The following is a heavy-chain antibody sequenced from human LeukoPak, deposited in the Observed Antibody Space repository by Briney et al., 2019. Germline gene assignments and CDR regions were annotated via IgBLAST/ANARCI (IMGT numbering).Heavy chain of an antibody. Sequence: GESLKIYCKGSGYSFTSYWIGWVRQMPGKGLEWMGIIYPDDSDTRYSPSFQGQVTISADKSISTAYLQWSSLKASDTAMYYCARHVSGYTYGLSYYYMDVWGKGTTVTVSS. D-gene: IGHD5-18*01. CDR2: IYPDDSDT. V-gene: IGHV5-51*01. J-gene: IGHJ6*03. CDR3: ARHVSGYTYGLSYYYMDV. CDR1: GYSFTSYW.